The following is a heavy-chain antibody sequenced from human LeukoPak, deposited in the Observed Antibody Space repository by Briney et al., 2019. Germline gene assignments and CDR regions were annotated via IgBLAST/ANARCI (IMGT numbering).Heavy chain of an antibody. CDR3: ASGHSGSYFFSLFVFDY. CDR2: INPNSGGT. V-gene: IGHV1-2*02. J-gene: IGHJ4*02. CDR1: GYTFTGYY. Sequence: GASVKVSCKASGYTFTGYYMHWVRQAPGQGLEWMGWINPNSGGTNYAQKFQGRVTMTRDTSISTAYMELSSLRSDDTAVYYCASGHSGSYFFSLFVFDYWGQGTLVTVSS. D-gene: IGHD1-26*01.